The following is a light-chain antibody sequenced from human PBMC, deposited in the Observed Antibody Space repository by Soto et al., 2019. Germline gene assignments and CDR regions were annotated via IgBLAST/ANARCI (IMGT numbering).Light chain of an antibody. J-gene: IGKJ1*01. CDR1: QSVRSN. CDR2: GAS. CDR3: QQNNTWTQT. V-gene: IGKV3-15*01. Sequence: VLTQSPGTLSLSPKERATLSCRTSQSVRSNLAWYQQKPGQAPRLLIYGASTRATGTPSRFSGRGSGTDFTLTIISLQSEDFAVYYCQQNNTWTQTFGQGTKVDI.